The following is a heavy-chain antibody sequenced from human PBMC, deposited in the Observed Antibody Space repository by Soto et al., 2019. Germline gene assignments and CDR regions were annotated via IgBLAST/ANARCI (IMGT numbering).Heavy chain of an antibody. CDR1: GGTFSSYA. V-gene: IGHV1-69*13. CDR3: ARGPDYGDYYYYGIDV. D-gene: IGHD4-17*01. CDR2: IIPIFGTA. Sequence: SVKVSCKASGGTFSSYAISWVRQAPGQGLEWMGGIIPIFGTANYAQKFQGRVTITADESTSTAYMELSSLRSEDTAVYYCARGPDYGDYYYYGIDVWGQGTTVTVSS. J-gene: IGHJ6*02.